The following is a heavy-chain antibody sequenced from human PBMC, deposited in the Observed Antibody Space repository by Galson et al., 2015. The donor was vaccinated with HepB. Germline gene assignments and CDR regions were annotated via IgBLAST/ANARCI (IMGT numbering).Heavy chain of an antibody. J-gene: IGHJ4*02. CDR2: ISYDESHK. Sequence: SLRLSCAASGFTFSTYALYWVRQAPGKGLEWVALISYDESHKYYADSVKGRFTISRGNSKNTLYLQVNSLRPEDTAVYYCASHIYWGQGTLVTVSS. CDR3: ASHIY. V-gene: IGHV3-30*04. CDR1: GFTFSTYA. D-gene: IGHD3-3*02.